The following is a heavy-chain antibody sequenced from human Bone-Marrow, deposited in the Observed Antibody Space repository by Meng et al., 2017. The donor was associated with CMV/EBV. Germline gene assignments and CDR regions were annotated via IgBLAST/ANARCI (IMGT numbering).Heavy chain of an antibody. CDR3: ARGNGWYYY. CDR2: IYYSGGT. J-gene: IGHJ4*01. CDR1: GGSLTSHY. V-gene: IGHV4-59*11. Sequence: QVQLQESGPGLVQSSQTLSLTCTGSGGSLTSHYWSWVRQPPGKGLDWRGYIYYSGGTNYNPSLKSRVSISVDTSKNQFSLKLSSMTAADTAVYYCARGNGWYYYWGRGTLVTVSS. D-gene: IGHD6-19*01.